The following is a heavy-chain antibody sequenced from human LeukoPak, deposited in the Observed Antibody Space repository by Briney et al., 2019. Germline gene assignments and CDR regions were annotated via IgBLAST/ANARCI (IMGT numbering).Heavy chain of an antibody. CDR1: GFTFSSYA. V-gene: IGHV3-23*01. J-gene: IGHJ4*02. CDR2: ISGSGGST. Sequence: PGGSLRLSCAASGFTFSSYAMSWVRQAPGKGLEWVSAISGSGGSTYYADSVKGRFNISRDNSKNTLDLQMKSLRAADTAVYYCAKDGHKYYYGSGSYYPPDYWGQGTLVTVSS. D-gene: IGHD3-10*01. CDR3: AKDGHKYYYGSGSYYPPDY.